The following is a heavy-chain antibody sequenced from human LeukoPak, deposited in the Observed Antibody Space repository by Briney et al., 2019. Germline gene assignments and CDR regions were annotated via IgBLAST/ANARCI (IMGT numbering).Heavy chain of an antibody. J-gene: IGHJ4*02. D-gene: IGHD3-10*01. CDR2: TYFRSKWYN. CDR3: ARGGGDIDFDY. Sequence: SQTLSLTCAISGDSVSSNRATWTWIRQSPSRGLEWLGRTYFRSKWYNDYAVSVKSRITINPDTSKNQFSLQLNSVTPEDTAVYYCARGGGDIDFDYWGQGTLVTVSS. V-gene: IGHV6-1*01. CDR1: GDSVSSNRAT.